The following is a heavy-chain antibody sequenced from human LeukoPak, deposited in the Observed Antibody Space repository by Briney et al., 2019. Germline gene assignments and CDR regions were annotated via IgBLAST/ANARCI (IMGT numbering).Heavy chain of an antibody. CDR2: ISYDGTKK. D-gene: IGHD3-16*01. Sequence: GGSLRLSCAPSGFTFRNYGIHWVRQAPGKGLEWVAAISYDGTKKFYSDSGEGRFTISRDNSMNTLYLQINSLRAEDTALYFCARDADTTTRNWYFDLWAVAPCSLSPQ. CDR3: ARDADTTTRNWYFDL. J-gene: IGHJ2*01. CDR1: GFTFRNYG. V-gene: IGHV3-30*03.